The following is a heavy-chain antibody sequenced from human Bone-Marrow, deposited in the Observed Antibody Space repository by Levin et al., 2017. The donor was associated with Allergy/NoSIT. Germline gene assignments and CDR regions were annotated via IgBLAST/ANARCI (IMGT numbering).Heavy chain of an antibody. J-gene: IGHJ4*02. CDR3: ATENQRFDS. Sequence: HSSETLSLTCTVSGLSMTTSDYYWDWVRQAPGKGLEWVSSISGSGAMTFYADSVKGRFRISRDNSKNTLYLQVTSLRADDTAVYYCATENQRFDSWGQGTLVTVSS. CDR1: GLSMTTSDYY. D-gene: IGHD6-25*01. CDR2: ISGSGAMT. V-gene: IGHV3-23*01.